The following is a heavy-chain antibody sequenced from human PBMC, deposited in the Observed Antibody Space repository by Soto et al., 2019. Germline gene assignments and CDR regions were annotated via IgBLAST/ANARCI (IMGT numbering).Heavy chain of an antibody. Sequence: GETLKISCKTSGYSLTTYWFAWVRQMPGKGLEWMGIIYLSDSDTIYSPSAQGHFTISADKSIKTAYLQWSSLKASDTAIYYCATTFDYNGYFDPWGQGTQVTVSS. CDR2: IYLSDSDT. V-gene: IGHV5-51*01. CDR1: GYSLTTYW. CDR3: ATTFDYNGYFDP. J-gene: IGHJ5*02. D-gene: IGHD4-4*01.